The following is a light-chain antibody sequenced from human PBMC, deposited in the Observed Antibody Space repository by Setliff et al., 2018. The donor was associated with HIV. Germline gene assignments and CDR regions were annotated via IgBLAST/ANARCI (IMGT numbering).Light chain of an antibody. CDR2: SAY. CDR3: QQYKSSPLT. Sequence: DIQMTQSPSTLSASVGDRVTITCRASQSISNWLAWHQQKPGTAPKVLIYSAYSFASGVTSRFSGSGSGTEFTLTINSLQPDDFATYYCQQYKSSPLTVGGGTKVDIK. V-gene: IGKV1-5*03. J-gene: IGKJ4*01. CDR1: QSISNW.